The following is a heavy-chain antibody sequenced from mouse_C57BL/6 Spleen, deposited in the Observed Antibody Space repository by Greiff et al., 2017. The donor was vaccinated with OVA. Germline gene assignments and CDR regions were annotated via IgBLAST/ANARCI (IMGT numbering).Heavy chain of an antibody. J-gene: IGHJ1*03. CDR1: GFNIKDYY. CDR3: ARSGDYYGSSPLWYFDV. Sequence: VQLQQSGAELVKPGASVTLSCTASGFNIKDYYMHWVKQRTEQGLEWIGRIDPEDGETKYAPKFPGKATLTAAPSSNTAYTQLSRLTSEYTAVYYGARSGDYYGSSPLWYFDVWGTGTTVTVSS. D-gene: IGHD1-1*01. V-gene: IGHV14-2*01. CDR2: IDPEDGET.